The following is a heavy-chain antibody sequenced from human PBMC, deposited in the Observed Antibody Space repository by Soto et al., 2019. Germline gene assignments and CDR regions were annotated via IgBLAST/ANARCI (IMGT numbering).Heavy chain of an antibody. CDR2: ISGSGGST. J-gene: IGHJ6*02. Sequence: PGGSLRLSCAASGFTFSSDAMSWVRQAPGKGLEWVSAISGSGGSTYYADSVKGRFTISRDNSKNTLYLQMNSLRAEDTAVYYCAKDGVAAAVLSRGYYYYYGMDGWGQGTTVTVSS. D-gene: IGHD6-13*01. V-gene: IGHV3-23*01. CDR1: GFTFSSDA. CDR3: AKDGVAAAVLSRGYYYYYGMDG.